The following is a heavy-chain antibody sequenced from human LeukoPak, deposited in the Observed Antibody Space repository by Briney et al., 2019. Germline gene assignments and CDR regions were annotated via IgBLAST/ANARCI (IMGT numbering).Heavy chain of an antibody. J-gene: IGHJ2*01. V-gene: IGHV3-7*01. CDR2: IKQDGSEK. D-gene: IGHD2-2*01. CDR3: ARGPSYCSSTSCYLYWYFDL. CDR1: GFTFSSYW. Sequence: SGGSLRLSCAASGFTFSSYWMSWVRQAPGKGLEWVANIKQDGSEKYYVDSVKGRFTISRDNAKNSLYLQMNSLRAEDTAVYYCARGPSYCSSTSCYLYWYFDLWGRGTLVTVSS.